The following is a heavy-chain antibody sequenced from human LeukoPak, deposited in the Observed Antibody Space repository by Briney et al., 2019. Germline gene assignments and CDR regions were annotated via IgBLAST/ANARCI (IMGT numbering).Heavy chain of an antibody. J-gene: IGHJ6*02. CDR3: ARADAYYYGMDV. V-gene: IGHV4-59*01. Sequence: SETRSLTCTVSGDSISSYYWSWFRQPPGKGLEWIGYIYYSGSTNYNPSLKSRVTISVDTSKNQFSLNLTSVTAADTAVYYCARADAYYYGMDVWGQGTTVTVSS. CDR1: GDSISSYY. CDR2: IYYSGST.